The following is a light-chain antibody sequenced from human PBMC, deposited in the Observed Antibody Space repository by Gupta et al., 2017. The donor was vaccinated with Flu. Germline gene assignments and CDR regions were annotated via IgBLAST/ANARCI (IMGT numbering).Light chain of an antibody. J-gene: IGLJ2*01. CDR1: NIGIKS. CDR2: ADS. Sequence: GQTARITCGGNNIGIKSVHWFQKRPGQAPVLVVYADSGRPSGIPERFSGSNSENTATLTITRVEAGDEADYYCQVWDSSNNHVVFGGGTKLTVL. V-gene: IGLV3-21*02. CDR3: QVWDSSNNHVV.